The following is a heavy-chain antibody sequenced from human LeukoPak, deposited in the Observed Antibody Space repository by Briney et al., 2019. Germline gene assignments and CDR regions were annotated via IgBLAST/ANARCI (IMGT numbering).Heavy chain of an antibody. D-gene: IGHD3-22*01. J-gene: IGHJ4*02. CDR2: IFYSGST. CDR1: GGSINDYY. V-gene: IGHV4-59*01. Sequence: SETLSLTCTVSGGSINDYYWSWIRQPPGKGLEWIGYIFYSGSTNYNPSLKSRVTISVDTSKIQFSLKLSSVTAADTALYYCARAYYDSGGYRYFDCWGQGTLVTVSS. CDR3: ARAYYDSGGYRYFDC.